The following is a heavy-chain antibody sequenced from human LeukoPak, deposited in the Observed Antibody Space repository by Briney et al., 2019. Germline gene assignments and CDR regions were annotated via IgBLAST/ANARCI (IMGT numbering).Heavy chain of an antibody. CDR3: ARGYYDSSGYHYWDY. V-gene: IGHV1-69*13. CDR2: IIPIFGTA. D-gene: IGHD3-22*01. CDR1: GGTFSSYA. J-gene: IGHJ4*02. Sequence: ASVKVSCKASGGTFSSYAISWVRQAPGQGLEWMGGIIPIFGTANYAQKFQGRVTITADESTSTAYMELSSLRSEETAVYYCARGYYDSSGYHYWDYWGQGTLVTVSS.